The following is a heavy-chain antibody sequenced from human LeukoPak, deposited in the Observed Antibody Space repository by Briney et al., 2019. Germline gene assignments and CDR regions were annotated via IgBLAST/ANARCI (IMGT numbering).Heavy chain of an antibody. CDR3: AKDLGGSGSYPTGIDY. D-gene: IGHD3-10*01. CDR1: GFTFSSYG. J-gene: IGHJ4*02. V-gene: IGHV3-30*02. CDR2: IRYHGTNK. Sequence: GGSLRLSCAASGFTFSSYGMHWVRQAPGKGLEWVAFIRYHGTNKYYADSVKGRFTISRDNSKNTLYLQMNSLRPEDTAVYYCAKDLGGSGSYPTGIDYWGQGTLVTVSS.